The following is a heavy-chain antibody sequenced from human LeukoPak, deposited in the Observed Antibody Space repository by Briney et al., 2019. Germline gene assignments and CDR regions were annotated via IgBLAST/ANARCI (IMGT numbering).Heavy chain of an antibody. CDR2: INPVGGGT. D-gene: IGHD3-16*01. CDR3: ERDFRATFGGVMASAFDY. J-gene: IGHJ4*02. CDR1: GYTFTDHY. V-gene: IGHV1-46*01. Sequence: ASVKVSCKASGYTFTDHYMHWVRQAPGQGLEWMAIINPVGGGTTYAEHFQGRVTMTRDTSTSTVYMELRSLRSEDTAVYYCERDFRATFGGVMASAFDYWGQGTLVTVSP.